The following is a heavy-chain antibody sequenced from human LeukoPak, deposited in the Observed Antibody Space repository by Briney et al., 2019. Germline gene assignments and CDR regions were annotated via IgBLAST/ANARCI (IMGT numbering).Heavy chain of an antibody. CDR2: INPSGGST. CDR3: AGGGGFGELFHY. CDR1: GYTFTSYY. Sequence: ASVKVSCKASGYTFTSYYMHWVRQAPGQGLEWMGIINPSGGSTSYAQKFQGRVTMTRDTSTSTVYMGLSSLRSEDTAVYYCAGGGGFGELFHYWGQGTLVTVSS. V-gene: IGHV1-46*01. J-gene: IGHJ4*02. D-gene: IGHD3-10*01.